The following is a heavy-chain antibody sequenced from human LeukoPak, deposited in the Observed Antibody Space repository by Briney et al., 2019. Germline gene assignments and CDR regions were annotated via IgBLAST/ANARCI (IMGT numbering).Heavy chain of an antibody. V-gene: IGHV1-18*01. CDR2: ISAYNGNT. CDR1: GYTFTSYG. J-gene: IGHJ4*02. Sequence: AASVTVTCKASGYTFTSYGISWVRQAPGQGLEWMGWISAYNGNTNYAQKLQGRVTMTTDTSTSTAYMELRSLRSDDTAVYYCARDHLSTNYYFDYWGQGTLVSVSS. CDR3: ARDHLSTNYYFDY. D-gene: IGHD2/OR15-2a*01.